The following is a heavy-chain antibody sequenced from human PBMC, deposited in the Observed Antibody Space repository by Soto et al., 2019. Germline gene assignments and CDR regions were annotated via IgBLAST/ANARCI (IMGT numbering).Heavy chain of an antibody. D-gene: IGHD2-2*01. V-gene: IGHV4-34*01. Sequence: SETLSLTCAVNGGSFSGYYWSWIRQPPGKGLEWIGEINHSGRTNLNPSLTSRLSTSVDTSKNHFTLTLTSVTAADTAVYYCARGPGCITTSFSNDYYIFGLDVWGQGTTVSVS. CDR2: INHSGRT. CDR1: GGSFSGYY. CDR3: ARGPGCITTSFSNDYYIFGLDV. J-gene: IGHJ6*02.